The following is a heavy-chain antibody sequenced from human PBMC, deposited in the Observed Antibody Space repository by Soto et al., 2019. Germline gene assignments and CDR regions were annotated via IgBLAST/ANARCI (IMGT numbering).Heavy chain of an antibody. J-gene: IGHJ4*02. V-gene: IGHV4-59*08. CDR3: ARSSGYYDFDY. Sequence: PSXTLSLTFTVSGGSIGSYCWSRIRQSPGKGLEWIGYIYYSGSTNYNPSFKSRVTISVDTSKNQFSLKVSSVTAADTAVYYCARSSGYYDFDYWGQGTLVTVSS. D-gene: IGHD3-22*01. CDR1: GGSIGSYC. CDR2: IYYSGST.